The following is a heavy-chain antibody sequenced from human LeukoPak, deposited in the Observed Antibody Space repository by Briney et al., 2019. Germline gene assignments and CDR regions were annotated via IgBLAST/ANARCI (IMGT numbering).Heavy chain of an antibody. CDR3: ARGITGTVED. Sequence: SETLSLTCAVSGGSISSGGYSWSWIRQPPGKGLEWIGYIYYSGSTYYNPSLKSRVTISVDTSKNQFSLKLSSVTAADTAVYYCARGITGTVEDWGQGTLVTVSS. D-gene: IGHD1-20*01. J-gene: IGHJ4*02. V-gene: IGHV4-30-2*05. CDR2: IYYSGST. CDR1: GGSISSGGYS.